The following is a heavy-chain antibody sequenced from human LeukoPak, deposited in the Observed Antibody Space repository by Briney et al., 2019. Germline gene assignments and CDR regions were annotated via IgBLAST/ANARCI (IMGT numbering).Heavy chain of an antibody. D-gene: IGHD2-21*01. CDR3: VRWGSAKDFDY. V-gene: IGHV3-33*01. CDR1: GFTFNIYG. J-gene: IGHJ4*02. CDR2: IWYDGSNE. Sequence: PGMSPRLSCGASGFTFNIYGIHWVRQAPGKGLEWVADIWYDGSNEYYADSVKGRFSVSRDNSKNTVHLQMNSVRVEDTAVYYCVRWGSAKDFDYWGQGTLLTVSS.